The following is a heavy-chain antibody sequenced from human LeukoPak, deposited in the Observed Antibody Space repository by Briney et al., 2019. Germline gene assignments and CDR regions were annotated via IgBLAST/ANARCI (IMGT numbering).Heavy chain of an antibody. V-gene: IGHV1-8*01. D-gene: IGHD5-12*01. CDR3: ARWIPNPYYYYGMDV. CDR2: MNPNSGNT. Sequence: ASVKVSCKASGYTFTSYDISWVRQATGQGLEWMGWMNPNSGNTGYAQKFQGRVTMTRNTSISTAYMELSSLRSEDTAVYYCARWIPNPYYYYGMDVWGQGTTVTVSS. CDR1: GYTFTSYD. J-gene: IGHJ6*02.